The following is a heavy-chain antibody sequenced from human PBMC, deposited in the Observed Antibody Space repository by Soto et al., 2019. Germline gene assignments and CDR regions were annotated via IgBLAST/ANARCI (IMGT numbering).Heavy chain of an antibody. V-gene: IGHV3-49*03. CDR1: GFTFGDYG. CDR3: TRYRYYDFWSGYLHHYGMDV. CDR2: IRSKAYGGTT. Sequence: GGSLRLSCTASGFTFGDYGMSWFRQAPGKGLEWVGFIRSKAYGGTTEYAASVKGRFTISRDDSKSIAYLQMNSLKTEDTAVYYCTRYRYYDFWSGYLHHYGMDVWGQGTTVTVSS. D-gene: IGHD3-3*01. J-gene: IGHJ6*02.